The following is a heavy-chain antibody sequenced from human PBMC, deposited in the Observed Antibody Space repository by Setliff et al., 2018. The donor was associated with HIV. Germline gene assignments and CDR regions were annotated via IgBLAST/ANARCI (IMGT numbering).Heavy chain of an antibody. Sequence: GASVKVSCKASGYILTTFGISWVRQVPGQGLEWMGWINTETGNPMYAQGFKGRFVFSLDTSVSTAYLQISTLKTEDTAIYYCARVGSYWSTFDYWGQGALVTVSS. CDR3: ARVGSYWSTFDY. J-gene: IGHJ4*02. CDR1: GYILTTFG. V-gene: IGHV7-4-1*02. CDR2: INTETGNP. D-gene: IGHD1-26*01.